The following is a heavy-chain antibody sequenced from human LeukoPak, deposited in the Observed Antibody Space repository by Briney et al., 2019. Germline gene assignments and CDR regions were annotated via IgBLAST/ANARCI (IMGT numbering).Heavy chain of an antibody. Sequence: GGSLRLSCAASGFTVSSNYMSWVRQAPGKGLEWVSVIYSGGSTYYADSVKGRFTISRDNSKNTLYLQMDSLRAEDTAVYYCARDWRIAAAGASHFDYWGQGTLVTVSS. J-gene: IGHJ4*02. CDR3: ARDWRIAAAGASHFDY. CDR2: IYSGGST. V-gene: IGHV3-66*01. CDR1: GFTVSSNY. D-gene: IGHD6-13*01.